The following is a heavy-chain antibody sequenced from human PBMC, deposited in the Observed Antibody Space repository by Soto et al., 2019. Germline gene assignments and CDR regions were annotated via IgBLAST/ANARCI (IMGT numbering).Heavy chain of an antibody. D-gene: IGHD6-19*01. CDR1: GFTFSSYA. Sequence: QVQVVESGGGVVQPGRSLRLSCAASGFTFSSYAMHWVCQAPGKGLEWVAVISYDGSNKYYADSVKGRFTISRDNSKNTLYLQMNSLRAEDTAVYYCARDGAVAVSVDAFDIWGQGTMVTVSS. V-gene: IGHV3-30-3*01. CDR3: ARDGAVAVSVDAFDI. J-gene: IGHJ3*02. CDR2: ISYDGSNK.